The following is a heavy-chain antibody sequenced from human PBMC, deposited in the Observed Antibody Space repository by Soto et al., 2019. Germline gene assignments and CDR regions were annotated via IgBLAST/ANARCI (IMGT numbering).Heavy chain of an antibody. CDR3: AHTLLVVPAGPDYYYYYGMDV. J-gene: IGHJ6*02. D-gene: IGHD2-2*01. V-gene: IGHV2-5*01. CDR2: IYWNDDK. Sequence: SGPTLVNPIQTLTLTCTFSGFSLSTSGVGVGWIRQPPGKALEWLALIYWNDDKRYSPSLKSRLTITKDTSKNQVVLTMTNMDPVDTATYYCAHTLLVVPAGPDYYYYYGMDVWGQGTTVTVSS. CDR1: GFSLSTSGVG.